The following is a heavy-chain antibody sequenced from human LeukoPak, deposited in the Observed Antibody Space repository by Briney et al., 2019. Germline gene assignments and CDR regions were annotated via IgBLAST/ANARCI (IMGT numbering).Heavy chain of an antibody. CDR1: GFPLSRHG. CDR3: VKWTNYYFAL. V-gene: IGHV3-64*01. Sequence: PGGSLRLSCAVSGFPLSRHGTHWVRQAPGKGLEDVSAISSNGIDTFYANSVKGRFTVSRDDSKNTVYLQMGSLRAEDMAVYYCVKWTNYYFALWGRGALVTVSS. CDR2: ISSNGIDT. J-gene: IGHJ2*01. D-gene: IGHD2-8*01.